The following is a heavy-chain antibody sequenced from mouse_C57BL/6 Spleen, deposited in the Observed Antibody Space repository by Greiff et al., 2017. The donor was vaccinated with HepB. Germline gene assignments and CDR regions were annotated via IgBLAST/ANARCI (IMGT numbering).Heavy chain of an antibody. J-gene: IGHJ2*01. CDR2: IDPSDSYT. V-gene: IGHV1-69*01. D-gene: IGHD2-4*01. Sequence: QVQLQQPGAELVMPGASVKLSCKASGYTFTSYWMHWVKQRPGQGLEWIGEIDPSDSYTNYNQKFKGKSTLTVDKSSSTAYMQRSSLTSEDSAVYYCARKSPFYYDYLFDYWGQGTTLTVSS. CDR1: GYTFTSYW. CDR3: ARKSPFYYDYLFDY.